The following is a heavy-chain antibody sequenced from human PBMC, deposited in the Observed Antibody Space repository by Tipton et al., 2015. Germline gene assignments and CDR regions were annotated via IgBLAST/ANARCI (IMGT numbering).Heavy chain of an antibody. CDR1: GGSISSGSYY. CDR3: ARESLLNYDFGY. CDR2: IYTSGST. V-gene: IGHV4-61*02. D-gene: IGHD3-3*01. J-gene: IGHJ4*02. Sequence: TLSLTCTVSGGSISSGSYYWSWIRQPAGKGLEWIGRIYTSGSTNYNPSLKSRVTISVDTSKHQFSLKLSSVTAADTAVYYCARESLLNYDFGYWGQGTLVTVSS.